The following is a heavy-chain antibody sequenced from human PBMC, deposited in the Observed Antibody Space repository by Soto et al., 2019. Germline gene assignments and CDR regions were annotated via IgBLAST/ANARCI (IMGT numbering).Heavy chain of an antibody. Sequence: GGSLRLSCAASGCTFSNFCMLWVRQAPGKGLEWVAVISSDGSDKYYSDSVKGRFTISRDNSKNTLFLQMNSLRVEDTAVYYCAKGSEEARQGLDYWGQGTMVTVSS. D-gene: IGHD3-3*01. CDR3: AKGSEEARQGLDY. V-gene: IGHV3-30*18. CDR2: ISSDGSDK. CDR1: GCTFSNFC. J-gene: IGHJ4*02.